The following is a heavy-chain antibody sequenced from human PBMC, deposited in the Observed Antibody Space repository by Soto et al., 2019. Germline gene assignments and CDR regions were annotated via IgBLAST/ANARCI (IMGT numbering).Heavy chain of an antibody. D-gene: IGHD4-17*01. Sequence: PSETLSLTCAVYGGSFSGYFWNWIRQTPGKGLEWIGKVNHNGRNNYNPSLKSRVTISLDMSKNQISLKLTSVTAADTAVYYCATVTTFVLAFDYWGQGTLVTVSS. J-gene: IGHJ4*02. CDR3: ATVTTFVLAFDY. CDR2: VNHNGRN. V-gene: IGHV4-34*01. CDR1: GGSFSGYF.